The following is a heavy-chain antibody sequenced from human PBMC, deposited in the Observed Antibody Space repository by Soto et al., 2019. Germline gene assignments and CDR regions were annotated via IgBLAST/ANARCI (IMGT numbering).Heavy chain of an antibody. CDR1: GFRFNDYY. J-gene: IGHJ4*02. CDR3: ATSSGALAASFPYYFDY. V-gene: IGHV3-11*01. CDR2: ISSGSSTI. D-gene: IGHD6-25*01. Sequence: GGSLRLSCAAAGFRFNDYYMTWIRQAPGKGPEWVSYISSGSSTIYYAHSVKGRFTISRDNAKNSLYLQMNSLRAEDTAVYYCATSSGALAASFPYYFDYWGQGTLVTVSS.